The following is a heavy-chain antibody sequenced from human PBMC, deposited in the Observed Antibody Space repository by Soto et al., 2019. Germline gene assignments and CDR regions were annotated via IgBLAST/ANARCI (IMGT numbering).Heavy chain of an antibody. CDR3: ARGGYCSSTGCQNNWFDP. V-gene: IGHV3-30*02. Sequence: GGSLRLSCAASGFTFSNFGMHWVRQAPGKGLEWVAYIRYDGSNKYYSDSVKGRFTISRDNSKNTLYLQMNSLRAEDTALYYCARGGYCSSTGCQNNWFDPWGQGTLVTVSS. CDR2: IRYDGSNK. D-gene: IGHD2-2*01. J-gene: IGHJ5*02. CDR1: GFTFSNFG.